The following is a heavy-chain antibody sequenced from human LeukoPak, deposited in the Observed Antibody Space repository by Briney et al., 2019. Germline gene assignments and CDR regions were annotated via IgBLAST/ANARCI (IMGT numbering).Heavy chain of an antibody. CDR1: TGSISSSSYY. CDR3: ARHSPGSGWPPFDY. D-gene: IGHD6-19*01. V-gene: IGHV4-39*01. Sequence: RSSETLSLTCTVSTGSISSSSYYWGWIRQAPGKGLEWIGTIYYSGSTYYNPSLKSRVTISVDTSKNQFSLKLTSVTATDTAVYYCARHSPGSGWPPFDYWGQGTLVTFSS. CDR2: IYYSGST. J-gene: IGHJ4*02.